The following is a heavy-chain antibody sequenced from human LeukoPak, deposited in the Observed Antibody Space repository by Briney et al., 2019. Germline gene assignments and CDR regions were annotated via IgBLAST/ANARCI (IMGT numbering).Heavy chain of an antibody. CDR1: GFTLSNYW. J-gene: IGHJ1*01. CDR3: TSWGDTTAEYFQR. V-gene: IGHV3-7*01. Sequence: PGGSLRLSCAASGFTLSNYWMSWVRQAPGKGLEWVAHINPDGRDTYYVDSVKGRFTISRDNAQNSMYLQMNSLRVEDTAVYYCTSWGDTTAEYFQRWGQGTLVTVSS. D-gene: IGHD2-21*02. CDR2: INPDGRDT.